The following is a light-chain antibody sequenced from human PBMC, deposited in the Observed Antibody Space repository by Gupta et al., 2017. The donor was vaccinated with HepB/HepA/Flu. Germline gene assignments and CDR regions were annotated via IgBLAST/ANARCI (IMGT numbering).Light chain of an antibody. V-gene: IGKV3-20*01. J-gene: IGKJ2*01. CDR2: GAA. Sequence: IVLMTYPRNLSLSPGESATPSCRASQSVSGSYLACYQQKPGLAPRLLIYGAASRAPGIPDRFSGSGSCADFTLTISRLVPEDFAVCYCQQYGSSPPYTFGQGTKLEIK. CDR1: QSVSGSY. CDR3: QQYGSSPPYT.